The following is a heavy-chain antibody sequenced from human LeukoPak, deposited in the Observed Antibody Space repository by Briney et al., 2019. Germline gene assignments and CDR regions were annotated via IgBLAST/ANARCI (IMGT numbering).Heavy chain of an antibody. Sequence: GGSLRLSCVASAFTFSSQSMNWVRQAPGKGLEWVSYISSGSSTIYYADSVKGRFTISRDNSKNTLYLQMNSLRAEDTAVYYCARVSREVPRDYWGQGTLVTVSS. CDR2: ISSGSSTI. V-gene: IGHV3-48*01. CDR1: AFTFSSQS. J-gene: IGHJ4*02. CDR3: ARVSREVPRDY.